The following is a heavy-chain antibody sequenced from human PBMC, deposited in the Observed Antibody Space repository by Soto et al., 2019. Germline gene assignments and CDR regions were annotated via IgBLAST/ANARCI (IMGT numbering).Heavy chain of an antibody. V-gene: IGHV6-1*01. CDR1: GDSVSSNSAA. J-gene: IGHJ3*02. CDR2: TYYRSKWYN. Sequence: PSQTLSLTCAISGDSVSSNSAAWNWIRQSPSRGLEWLGRTYYRSKWYNDYAVSVESRITINPDTSKNQFSLQLNSVTPEDTAVYYCARGSFAVAGTGDLAFDIWGQGTMVTVSS. CDR3: ARGSFAVAGTGDLAFDI. D-gene: IGHD6-19*01.